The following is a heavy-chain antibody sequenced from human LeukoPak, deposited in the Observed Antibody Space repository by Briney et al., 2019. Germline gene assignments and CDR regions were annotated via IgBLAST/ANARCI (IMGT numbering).Heavy chain of an antibody. CDR2: IGIRGDT. D-gene: IGHD6-19*01. Sequence: GGSLRLSCAASGFTFIDYDMHWVRQVIGKGLECVSAIGIRGDTHYSGSVKGRFTISRENAESSLYLQMNSLRAEDAAVYYCARGGIQVSGIDEFDYWGQGTLVTVSS. CDR1: GFTFIDYD. V-gene: IGHV3-13*01. CDR3: ARGGIQVSGIDEFDY. J-gene: IGHJ4*02.